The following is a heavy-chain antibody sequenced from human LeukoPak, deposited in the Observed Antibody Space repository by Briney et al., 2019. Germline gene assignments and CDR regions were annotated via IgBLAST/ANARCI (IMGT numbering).Heavy chain of an antibody. CDR2: IYYSGST. Sequence: SETLSLTCTVSGDSISSYYWSWIRQPPGKGPEWIGYIYYSGSTNYNPSLKSRVTISVDTSKNQFSLKLSSVTAADTAVYYCARGRILAGYHNLRGYAYYYYYMDVWGKGTTVTISS. CDR3: ARGRILAGYHNLRGYAYYYYYMDV. CDR1: GDSISSYY. D-gene: IGHD3-9*01. V-gene: IGHV4-59*01. J-gene: IGHJ6*03.